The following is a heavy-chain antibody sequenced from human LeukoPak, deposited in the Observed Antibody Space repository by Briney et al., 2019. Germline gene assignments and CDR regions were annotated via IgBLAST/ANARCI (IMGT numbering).Heavy chain of an antibody. V-gene: IGHV4-31*03. CDR2: IYYSGST. Sequence: SETLSLTCTVSGGSISSGGYYWSWIRQHPGKGLEWIGYIYYSGSTYYNPSLKSRVTISVDTSKNQFSLKLSSVTAADTAVYYCARLSYYYDSSGYPYYFDYWGQGTLVTVSS. D-gene: IGHD3-22*01. CDR3: ARLSYYYDSSGYPYYFDY. J-gene: IGHJ4*02. CDR1: GGSISSGGYY.